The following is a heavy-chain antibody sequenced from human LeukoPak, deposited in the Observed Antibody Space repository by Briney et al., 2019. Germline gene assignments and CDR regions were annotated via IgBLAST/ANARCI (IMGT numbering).Heavy chain of an antibody. V-gene: IGHV4-59*01. J-gene: IGHJ6*03. D-gene: IGHD5-18*01. CDR1: GGSFSGYY. Sequence: SETLSLTCAVHGGSFSGYYWSWIRQPPGKELEWIGYIYYRGSTNYNPSLKSRVTILVDTSKNQFSLKLSSVTAADTAVYYCAREGYSSYYYYMDVWGKGTTVTVSS. CDR2: IYYRGST. CDR3: AREGYSSYYYYMDV.